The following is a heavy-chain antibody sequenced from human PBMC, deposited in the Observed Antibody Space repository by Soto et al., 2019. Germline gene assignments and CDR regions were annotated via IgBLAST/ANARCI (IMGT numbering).Heavy chain of an antibody. CDR1: GCTFSSYT. CDR2: IIPILGIA. Sequence: GASVKVSCKASGCTFSSYTISWVRQAPGQGLEWMGRIIPILGIANYAQKFQGRVTITADKSTSTAYMELSSLKASDTAMYYCARLNKDDFWSGYLYGMDVWGQGTTVTVSS. D-gene: IGHD3-3*01. J-gene: IGHJ6*02. CDR3: ARLNKDDFWSGYLYGMDV. V-gene: IGHV1-69*02.